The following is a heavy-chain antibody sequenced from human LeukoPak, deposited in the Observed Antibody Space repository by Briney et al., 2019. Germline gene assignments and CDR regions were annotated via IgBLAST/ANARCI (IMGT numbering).Heavy chain of an antibody. CDR3: ARDAETYYDFWSGYFEDY. Sequence: VASVKVSCEASGYTFTGYYMHWVRQAPGQGLEWMGWINPNSGGTNYAQKFQGRVTMTRDTSISTAYMELSRLRSDDTAVYYCARDAETYYDFWSGYFEDYWGQGTLVTVSS. J-gene: IGHJ4*02. D-gene: IGHD3-3*01. CDR2: INPNSGGT. V-gene: IGHV1-2*02. CDR1: GYTFTGYY.